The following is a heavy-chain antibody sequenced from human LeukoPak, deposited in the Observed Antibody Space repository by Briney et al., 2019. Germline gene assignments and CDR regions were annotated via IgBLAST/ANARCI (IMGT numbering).Heavy chain of an antibody. Sequence: PGGSLRLSCAASGFSFSSYGMHWVRQAPGQGLEWVAVIWSDGRNKFYADSVKGRFTVSRDNSKNTLFPQMSSLRADDTALYYCAREVTNDAFDIWGQGTMVTVSS. V-gene: IGHV3-33*01. CDR2: IWSDGRNK. CDR3: AREVTNDAFDI. D-gene: IGHD4-17*01. J-gene: IGHJ3*02. CDR1: GFSFSSYG.